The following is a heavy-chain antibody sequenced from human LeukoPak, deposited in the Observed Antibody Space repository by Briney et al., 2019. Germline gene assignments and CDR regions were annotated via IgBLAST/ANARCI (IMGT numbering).Heavy chain of an antibody. V-gene: IGHV3-23*01. CDR3: APPSDSSWYYFDY. CDR1: GFTVSSTY. J-gene: IGHJ4*02. Sequence: SGGSLRLSCAASGFTVSSTYMSWVRQAPGKGLEWVSAISGSGGSTYYADSVKGRFTISRDNSKNKLYLQMNSLRAEDTAVYYCAPPSDSSWYYFDYWGQGTLVTVSS. D-gene: IGHD6-13*01. CDR2: ISGSGGST.